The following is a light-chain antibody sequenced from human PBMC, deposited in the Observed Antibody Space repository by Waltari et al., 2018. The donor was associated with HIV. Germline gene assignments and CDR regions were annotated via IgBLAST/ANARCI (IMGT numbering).Light chain of an antibody. Sequence: IQMTQSPSSLSASVGDRGTITCRASQNNRSNLTWYQQKPGKAPNLLIYAASSLQTGVPARFSGSGSGTDFTLTISSLQPGDFAIYHCEQCYTAPRTFGQGTKVEIK. J-gene: IGKJ1*01. V-gene: IGKV1-39*01. CDR1: QNNRSN. CDR3: EQCYTAPRT. CDR2: AAS.